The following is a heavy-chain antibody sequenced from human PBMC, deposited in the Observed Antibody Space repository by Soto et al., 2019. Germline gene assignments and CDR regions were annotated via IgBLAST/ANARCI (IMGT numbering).Heavy chain of an antibody. V-gene: IGHV4-4*02. CDR3: ARDGGRYHPPSYYGLDV. CDR2: IYHSGRT. D-gene: IGHD3-16*01. Sequence: ASETLSLTCAVSGGSISSSNWWSWVRQPPGKGLEWIGEIYHSGRTNYNPSLKSRVTISVDKSKKQFSLKLSSVTAADTAVYFCARDGGRYHPPSYYGLDVWGQGTTVTVSS. CDR1: GGSISSSNW. J-gene: IGHJ6*02.